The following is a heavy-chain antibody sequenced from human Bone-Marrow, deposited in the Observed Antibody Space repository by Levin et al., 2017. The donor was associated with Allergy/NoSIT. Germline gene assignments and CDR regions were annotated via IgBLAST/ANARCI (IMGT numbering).Heavy chain of an antibody. CDR3: ARGETISSWTSFDY. V-gene: IGHV3-74*01. J-gene: IGHJ4*02. CDR2: IKSDGSST. CDR1: GFTLSTYW. D-gene: IGHD2-2*01. Sequence: GASVKVSCAASGFTLSTYWMHWVRQTPGKGLLWVARIKSDGSSTSYADSVKGRFTISRDNAKNTLYLQMNSLRAEDTAVYYCARGETISSWTSFDYWGRGSLVTVSS.